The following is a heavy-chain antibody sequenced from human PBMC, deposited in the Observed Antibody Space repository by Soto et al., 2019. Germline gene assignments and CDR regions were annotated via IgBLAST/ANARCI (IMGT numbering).Heavy chain of an antibody. CDR3: ARDSSGWPTRREYFQH. CDR2: ISYDGSNK. CDR1: GFTFSSYA. V-gene: IGHV3-30-3*01. D-gene: IGHD6-19*01. Sequence: GGSLRLSCAASGFTFSSYAMHWVRQAPGKGLEWVAVISYDGSNKYYADSVKGRFTISRDNSKNTLYLQMNSLRAEDTAVYYCARDSSGWPTRREYFQHWGQGTLVTVSS. J-gene: IGHJ1*01.